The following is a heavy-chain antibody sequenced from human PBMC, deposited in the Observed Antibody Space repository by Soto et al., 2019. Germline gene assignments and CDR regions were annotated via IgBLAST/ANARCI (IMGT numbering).Heavy chain of an antibody. CDR2: IYSGGYT. J-gene: IGHJ4*02. D-gene: IGHD3-10*01. CDR3: AKHPGGGGY. CDR1: GFTVSNNY. V-gene: IGHV3-53*01. Sequence: EVQLVESGGGLIQPGGSLRLSCAVSGFTVSNNYMSWVRQAPGKGLEGVSVIYSGGYTAYGDSVKGRFTISRDNSKNQLYLKMRRRGADARAGFTRAKHPGGGGYWGQGTLVTVSS.